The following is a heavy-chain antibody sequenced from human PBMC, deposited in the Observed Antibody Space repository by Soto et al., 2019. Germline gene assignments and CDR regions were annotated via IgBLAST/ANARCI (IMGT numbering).Heavy chain of an antibody. V-gene: IGHV1-69*13. Sequence: SVKVSCKASGGTFSSYAISWVREAPGQGLEWMGGIVPIFGTANYAQKFQGRVTITADESTSTAYMELSSLRSEDTAVYYCARDPLRAAAGHLYYYYYYGMDVWGQGTTVTVSS. CDR3: ARDPLRAAAGHLYYYYYYGMDV. CDR1: GGTFSSYA. CDR2: IVPIFGTA. J-gene: IGHJ6*02. D-gene: IGHD6-13*01.